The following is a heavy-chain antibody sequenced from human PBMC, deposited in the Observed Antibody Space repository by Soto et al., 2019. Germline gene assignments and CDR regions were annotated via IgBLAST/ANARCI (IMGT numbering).Heavy chain of an antibody. D-gene: IGHD1-26*01. J-gene: IGHJ6*02. CDR2: IYYSGST. Sequence: PSEALSLTCTASGGSISCYYWSWIRQPPGKGLEWIGYIYYSGSTNYNPSLKSRVTISVDTSKNQFSLKLSSVTAADTAVYYCARDIVGATYYYFGMDVWGQGTTVTVSS. CDR3: ARDIVGATYYYFGMDV. CDR1: GGSISCYY. V-gene: IGHV4-59*01.